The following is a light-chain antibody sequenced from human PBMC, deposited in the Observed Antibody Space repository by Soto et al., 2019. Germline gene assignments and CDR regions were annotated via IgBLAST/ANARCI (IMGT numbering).Light chain of an antibody. V-gene: IGKV3-20*01. CDR1: QSVSSSY. J-gene: IGKJ4*01. CDR3: HHYDTSPLT. CDR2: GAS. Sequence: EIVLTQSPGTLSLSPGERATLSCRASQSVSSSYLAWYQQKPGQAPRLLIYGASSRATGILDRFSGSGSGTDFTLTISRLESVDFAVYYFHHYDTSPLTFGGGTNVEIK.